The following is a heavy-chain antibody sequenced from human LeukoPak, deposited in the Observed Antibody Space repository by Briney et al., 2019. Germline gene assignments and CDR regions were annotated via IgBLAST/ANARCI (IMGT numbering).Heavy chain of an antibody. D-gene: IGHD6-19*01. CDR2: MNPNSGNT. CDR3: ARGRGTSEWYDVDN. CDR1: GYTFTTYD. V-gene: IGHV1-8*01. Sequence: GASVKVSCKASGYTFTTYDIHWVRQATGQGLEWMGWMNPNSGNTGYAQMFQGRVTMTRDTSITTAYMELSSLRSEDTAVYYCARGRGTSEWYDVDNWGQGTLVTVSS. J-gene: IGHJ4*02.